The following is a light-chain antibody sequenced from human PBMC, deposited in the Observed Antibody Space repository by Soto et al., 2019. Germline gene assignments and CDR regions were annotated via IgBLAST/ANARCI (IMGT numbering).Light chain of an antibody. J-gene: IGLJ2*01. Sequence: QSVLTQPPSASGTPGQRVTISCSGSSSNIGSNTVNWYQQLPGTAPKLLISSNNQRPSGVPDRFSGSKSGTSASLAISGLQSEDEADYYCAAWDDSLNGRGVFGGGTKLTVL. CDR1: SSNIGSNT. CDR2: SNN. CDR3: AAWDDSLNGRGV. V-gene: IGLV1-44*01.